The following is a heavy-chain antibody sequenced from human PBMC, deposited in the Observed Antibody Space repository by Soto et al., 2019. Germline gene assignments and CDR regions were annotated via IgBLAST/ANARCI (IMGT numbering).Heavy chain of an antibody. CDR1: GFTFSSND. J-gene: IGHJ3*01. CDR2: IYSGGST. CDR3: ATRPLLPGAH. D-gene: IGHD3-22*01. V-gene: IGHV3-53*01. Sequence: EVQLVESGGGLIQPGGSLRLSCAASGFTFSSNDMNWVRQAPGKGLEWVSLIYSGGSTYYADSVKGRFTISRDNSKNTLYLQMSSLSAEDTAVYYCATRPLLPGAHRGQGTMFTVSS.